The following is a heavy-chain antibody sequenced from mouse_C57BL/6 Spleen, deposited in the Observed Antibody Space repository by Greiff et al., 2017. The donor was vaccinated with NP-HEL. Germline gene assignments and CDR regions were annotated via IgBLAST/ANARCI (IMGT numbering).Heavy chain of an antibody. Sequence: VQLQQPGAELVKPGASVKLSCKASGYTFTSYWMHWVKQRPGQGLEWIGMIHPNSGSTNYNEKFKSKATLTVDKSSSTAYMQLSSLTSEDSAVYYCAREGQDWYFDVWGTGTTVTVSS. CDR1: GYTFTSYW. V-gene: IGHV1-64*01. CDR2: IHPNSGST. J-gene: IGHJ1*03. CDR3: AREGQDWYFDV. D-gene: IGHD3-3*01.